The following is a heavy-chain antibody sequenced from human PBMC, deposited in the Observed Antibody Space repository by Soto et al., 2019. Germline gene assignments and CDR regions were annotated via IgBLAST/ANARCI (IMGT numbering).Heavy chain of an antibody. CDR3: ARILKRLPAAIGTYYYGIDV. V-gene: IGHV1-69*13. D-gene: IGHD2-2*01. CDR2: IISIFGTA. J-gene: IGHJ6*02. CDR1: GGTFSNYA. Sequence: ASVKVSCKASGGTFSNYAISWVRQAPGQGLEWMGGIISIFGTANYAQKFQGRVTIIADESTSTAYTELSSLRSEDTAVYYCARILKRLPAAIGTYYYGIDVWGQGTTVTVSS.